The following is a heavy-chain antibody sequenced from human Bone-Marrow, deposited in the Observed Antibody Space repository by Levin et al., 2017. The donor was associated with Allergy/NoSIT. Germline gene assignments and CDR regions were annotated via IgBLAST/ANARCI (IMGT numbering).Heavy chain of an antibody. CDR1: GFTFSSYA. CDR3: AKDLSQQLSFFDY. V-gene: IGHV3-23*01. CDR2: INTDGST. Sequence: PGGSLRLSCAASGFTFSSYAMNWVRQAPGKGLEWVSSINTDGSTYYADSVRGRFTISRDNSKNTLFLQMDSLRAEDTAVYYCAKDLSQQLSFFDYWGQGTLVTVSS. J-gene: IGHJ4*02. D-gene: IGHD6-13*01.